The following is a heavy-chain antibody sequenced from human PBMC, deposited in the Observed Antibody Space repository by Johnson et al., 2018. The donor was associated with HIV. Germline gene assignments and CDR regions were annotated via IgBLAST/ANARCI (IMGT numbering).Heavy chain of an antibody. V-gene: IGHV3-66*01. D-gene: IGHD1-1*01. Sequence: VQLVESGGGLVRPGGSLRLSCAASEFSVSGNYMTWVRQAPGKGLEWVSFISGGEDDTYYADSVKGRFTISRDNFKNTLYLQMNSLRAEDTAVYYCATSTASDALDIWGQGTMVTVSS. J-gene: IGHJ3*02. CDR1: EFSVSGNY. CDR3: ATSTASDALDI. CDR2: ISGGEDDT.